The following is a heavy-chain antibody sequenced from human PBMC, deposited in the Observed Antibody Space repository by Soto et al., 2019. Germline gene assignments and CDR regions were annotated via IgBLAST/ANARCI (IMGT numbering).Heavy chain of an antibody. CDR3: ATSPKRWLQFDWYFDL. CDR2: FDPEDGET. V-gene: IGHV1-24*01. Sequence: QVQLVQSGAEVKKPGASVKVSCKVSGYTLTELSMHWVRQAPGKGLEWMGGFDPEDGETIYAQKFQGRVTMTEDTSTDTAYTELSSLRSEDTAVYYCATSPKRWLQFDWYFDLWGRGTLVTVSS. D-gene: IGHD5-12*01. J-gene: IGHJ2*01. CDR1: GYTLTELS.